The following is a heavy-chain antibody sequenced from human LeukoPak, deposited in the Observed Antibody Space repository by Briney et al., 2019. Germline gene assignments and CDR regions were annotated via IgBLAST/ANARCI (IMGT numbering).Heavy chain of an antibody. CDR2: IKSKTDGGTT. CDR1: GFTFSRYS. V-gene: IGHV3-15*01. Sequence: PGGSLRLSCAASGFTFSRYSMNWVRQAPGKGLEWVGRIKSKTDGGTTDYAAPVKGRFTISRDDSKNTLYQQMNSLKTEDTAVYYCTTRLYYYDSSGYSSPFFDYWGQGTLVTVSS. J-gene: IGHJ4*02. D-gene: IGHD3-22*01. CDR3: TTRLYYYDSSGYSSPFFDY.